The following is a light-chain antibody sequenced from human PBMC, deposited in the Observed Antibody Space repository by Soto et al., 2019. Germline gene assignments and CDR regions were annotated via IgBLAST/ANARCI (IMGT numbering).Light chain of an antibody. J-gene: IGKJ1*01. CDR1: QSVTNSF. CDR2: GAS. V-gene: IGKV3-20*01. Sequence: IGGAQCASTLTLSPGERATLSCRASQSVTNSFLAWYQQKPGQAPRLLIYGASRRATGIPDRFTGSGSGTDFTLTISRLEPEDFAVYYCQQYVSSTWAFGQGTKVDIK. CDR3: QQYVSSTWA.